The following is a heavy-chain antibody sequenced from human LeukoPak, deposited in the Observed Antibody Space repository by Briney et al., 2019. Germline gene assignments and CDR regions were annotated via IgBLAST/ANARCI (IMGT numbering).Heavy chain of an antibody. D-gene: IGHD1-26*01. V-gene: IGHV3-66*02. J-gene: IGHJ4*02. Sequence: RGSLRLSCAAAGFIVSSKYMSWVRQAPGKGLEWVSVIYSGGSTYYAGSVKGRFTISRDNSKNVLYLQMNSLRGEDSAVYYCARVDRIVGVTRYFDYWGQGSLVTVSS. CDR2: IYSGGST. CDR3: ARVDRIVGVTRYFDY. CDR1: GFIVSSKY.